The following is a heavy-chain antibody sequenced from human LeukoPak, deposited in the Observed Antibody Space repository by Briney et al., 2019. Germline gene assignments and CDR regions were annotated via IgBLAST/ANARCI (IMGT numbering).Heavy chain of an antibody. Sequence: GGSLRLSCAASGFTFSRSDMVWVRQAPGKGLEWVSAISGSGGSTYYADSVKGRFTISRDNSKNTLYLQMNSLRAEDTAVYYCAKDSRYCSGGSCYFSPFDYWGQGTLVTVSS. CDR2: ISGSGGST. J-gene: IGHJ4*02. CDR3: AKDSRYCSGGSCYFSPFDY. D-gene: IGHD2-15*01. V-gene: IGHV3-23*01. CDR1: GFTFSRSD.